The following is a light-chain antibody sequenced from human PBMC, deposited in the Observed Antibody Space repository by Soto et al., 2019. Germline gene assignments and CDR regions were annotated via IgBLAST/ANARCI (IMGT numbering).Light chain of an antibody. J-gene: IGKJ5*01. CDR3: QQRSNWPPIT. CDR1: QSVSSY. CDR2: DAS. Sequence: EIVLTQSPATLSLSPGERATLSCRASQSVSSYLAWYQQKPGQAPRLLIYDASNRATGIPARFSGSGSGTDFTPTISSLEPEDFAVYYYQQRSNWPPITFGQGTRLEIK. V-gene: IGKV3-11*01.